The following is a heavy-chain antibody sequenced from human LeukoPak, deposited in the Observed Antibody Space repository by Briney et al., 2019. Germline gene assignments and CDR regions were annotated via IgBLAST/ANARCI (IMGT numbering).Heavy chain of an antibody. CDR1: GYTFTGYY. J-gene: IGHJ4*02. Sequence: ASVKVSCKASGYTFTGYYMHWVRQVPGQGLEWMGWINPNSGGTNYAQKFQGRVTMTRDTSISTAYMELSRLRSDDTAVYYCARRYSGSYYSGFDYWGQGTLVTVSS. CDR2: INPNSGGT. V-gene: IGHV1-2*02. D-gene: IGHD1-26*01. CDR3: ARRYSGSYYSGFDY.